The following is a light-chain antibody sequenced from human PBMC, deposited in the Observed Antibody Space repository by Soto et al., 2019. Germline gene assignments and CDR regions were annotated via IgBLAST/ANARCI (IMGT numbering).Light chain of an antibody. CDR2: DAS. Sequence: ENVLTQSPGTLSLSPGERATLSCRASQSVDSYLAWYQQKPGQAPRLLIYDASNRATGIPARFSGSGSGTDFTLTISSLEPDDFAVYYCQQRSSWPITFGQGTRLEIK. CDR1: QSVDSY. V-gene: IGKV3-11*01. CDR3: QQRSSWPIT. J-gene: IGKJ5*01.